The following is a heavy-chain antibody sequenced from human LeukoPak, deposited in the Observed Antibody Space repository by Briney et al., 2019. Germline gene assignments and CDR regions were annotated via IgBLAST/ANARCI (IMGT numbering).Heavy chain of an antibody. D-gene: IGHD3-10*01. V-gene: IGHV3-23*01. CDR2: ISDSGDST. CDR1: GFTVSSNY. J-gene: IGHJ6*02. CDR3: AKVPYYDDGSGTPLFMDV. Sequence: PGGSLRLSCAASGFTVSSNYMSWVRQAPGRGLEGVATISDSGDSTYYADSVKGRFTISRDNSKKTLYLQMDSLRAEDTAIHYCAKVPYYDDGSGTPLFMDVWGQGTTVAVSS.